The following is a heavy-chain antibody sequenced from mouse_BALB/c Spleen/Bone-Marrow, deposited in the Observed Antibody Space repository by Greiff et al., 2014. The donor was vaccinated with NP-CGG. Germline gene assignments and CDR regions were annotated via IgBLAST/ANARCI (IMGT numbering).Heavy chain of an antibody. Sequence: VQLQQSGPGLVKPSQSLPLTCTVTGYSITSDYAWNWIRQFPGNKLEWMGYISYSGTTSYNPSLKSRISITRDTSKNQFFLQLNSVTTEDTATYYCAKTGTRYYFDYWGQGTTLTVSS. J-gene: IGHJ2*01. CDR2: ISYSGTT. CDR1: GYSITSDYA. D-gene: IGHD4-1*01. V-gene: IGHV3-2*02. CDR3: AKTGTRYYFDY.